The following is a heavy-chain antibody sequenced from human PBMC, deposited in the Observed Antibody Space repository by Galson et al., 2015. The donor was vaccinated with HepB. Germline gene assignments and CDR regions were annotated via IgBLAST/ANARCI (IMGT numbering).Heavy chain of an antibody. CDR1: GGTFSLYT. V-gene: IGHV1-69*02. CDR3: AGGLRSSWSTPAFDS. Sequence: SVKVSCKASGGTFSLYTISWVRQAPGQGLEWMGRIIPVLGIAKYSPKFQYQGRGTITADTSTSTAYMDLSSLTSEDTAVYYCAGGLRSSWSTPAFDSWGRGTRVTVSS. CDR2: IIPVLGIA. J-gene: IGHJ4*02. D-gene: IGHD6-13*01.